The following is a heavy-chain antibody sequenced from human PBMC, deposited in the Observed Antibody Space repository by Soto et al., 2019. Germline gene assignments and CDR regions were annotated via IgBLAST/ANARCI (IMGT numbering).Heavy chain of an antibody. CDR1: GYIFNDYS. J-gene: IGHJ3*02. CDR2: ISAYYGNT. V-gene: IGHV1-18*01. Sequence: VASVKVSCKASGYIFNDYSINWVRQAPGQGLEWVGWISAYYGNTNYAQKIQGRVTMTTDTSTSTAYMELKSLRSDDTAVYYCARNDRKYYDTSSGKRLDAFDIWGQGTMVTVSS. CDR3: ARNDRKYYDTSSGKRLDAFDI. D-gene: IGHD3-22*01.